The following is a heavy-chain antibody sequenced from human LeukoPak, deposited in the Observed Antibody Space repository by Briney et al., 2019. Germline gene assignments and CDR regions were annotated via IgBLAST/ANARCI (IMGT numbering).Heavy chain of an antibody. D-gene: IGHD2-21*01. V-gene: IGHV3-48*03. Sequence: PGGSLRLSCAASGFTFSSYEMNWVRQAPGKGLEWVSYISSSGSTIYYADSVKGRFTISRDNAKNSLYLQMNSLRAEDTAMYYCARLPGGVVIDAGLYWGQGTLVTVSS. J-gene: IGHJ4*02. CDR1: GFTFSSYE. CDR3: ARLPGGVVIDAGLY. CDR2: ISSSGSTI.